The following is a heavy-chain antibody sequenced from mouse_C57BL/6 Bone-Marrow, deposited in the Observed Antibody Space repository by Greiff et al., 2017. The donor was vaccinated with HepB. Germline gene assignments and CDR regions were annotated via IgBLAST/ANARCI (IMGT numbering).Heavy chain of an antibody. CDR2: ILPGSGST. J-gene: IGHJ4*01. D-gene: IGHD1-1*01. CDR1: GYTFTGYW. Sequence: QVQLQQSGAELMKPGASVKLSCKATGYTFTGYWIEWVKQRPGHGLEWIGEILPGSGSTHYNEKFKGKATFTADTSSNTAYIQLSSLTTEDSAIYYCARRGGSSYYYYAMDYWGQGTSVTVSS. V-gene: IGHV1-9*01. CDR3: ARRGGSSYYYYAMDY.